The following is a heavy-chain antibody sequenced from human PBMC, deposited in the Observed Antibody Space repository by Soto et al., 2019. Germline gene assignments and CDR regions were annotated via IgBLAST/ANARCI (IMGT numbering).Heavy chain of an antibody. Sequence: ASVKFSCTSSGYSFTDYHIHWVRQAPGQGLEWLGRINPKSGGTSTAQKFQGWVTMTTDTSISTASMELTRLTSDDTAIYYCAMGDSKDCSQGWCSFFYNHERDVWG. D-gene: IGHD1-1*01. V-gene: IGHV1-2*04. J-gene: IGHJ6*02. CDR1: GYSFTDYH. CDR2: INPKSGGT. CDR3: AMGDSKDCSQGWCSFFYNHERDV.